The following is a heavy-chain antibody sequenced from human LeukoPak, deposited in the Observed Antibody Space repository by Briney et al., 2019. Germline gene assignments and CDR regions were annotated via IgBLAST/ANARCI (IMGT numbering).Heavy chain of an antibody. V-gene: IGHV4-39*01. D-gene: IGHD2-2*01. CDR1: GGSISSSSYY. J-gene: IGHJ5*02. CDR2: IYYSGST. CDR3: ARQVVVVPAAKGLYYDFWSGPPVYWFDP. Sequence: PSETLSLTCTASGGSISSSSYYWGWIRQPPGKGLEWIGNIYYSGSTYYNPSLKSRVTISVDTSKNQFSLKLSSVTAADTAVYYCARQVVVVPAAKGLYYDFWSGPPVYWFDPWGQGTLVTVSS.